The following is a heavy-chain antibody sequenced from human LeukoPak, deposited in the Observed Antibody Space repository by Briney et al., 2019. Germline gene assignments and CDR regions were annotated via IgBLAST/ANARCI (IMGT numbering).Heavy chain of an antibody. D-gene: IGHD3-10*01. CDR2: ISYDGSNK. CDR1: GFTVSSYV. J-gene: IGHJ4*02. V-gene: IGHV3-30-3*01. CDR3: VTVPDY. Sequence: PPGGSLRLSCAASGFTVSSYVMHWVRQAPGKGLEWVALISYDGSNKYYADSVKGRFTISRDTSKNTLYLQMNSLRAEDTAVYYCVTVPDYWGQGTLVTVSS.